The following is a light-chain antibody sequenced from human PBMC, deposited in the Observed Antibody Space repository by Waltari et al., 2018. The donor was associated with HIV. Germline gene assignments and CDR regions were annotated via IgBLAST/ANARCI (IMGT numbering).Light chain of an antibody. CDR2: EAS. CDR3: QQYNNWPRT. CDR1: QSISCN. Sequence: VMTQSPGTLSVSPGERATLSCRASQSISCNLAWYQQKPGQAPRLLLYEASTGATGVPARFIGSGFGTDFTLIITSLQFEDVAVYYCQQYNNWPRTFGQGTKVEF. V-gene: IGKV3-15*01. J-gene: IGKJ1*01.